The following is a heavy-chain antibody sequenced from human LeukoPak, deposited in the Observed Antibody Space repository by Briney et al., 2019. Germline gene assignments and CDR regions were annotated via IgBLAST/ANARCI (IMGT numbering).Heavy chain of an antibody. D-gene: IGHD3-10*01. Sequence: GGSLRLSCAASGFTFSSYGMNWVRQAPGKGLEWVSFISSSSSYINYADSVKGRFTISRDNAKNSLYLQMNSLRAEDTAVYYCARDPSHAYYYYGSGSYYVGYFDYWGQGTLVTVSS. CDR2: ISSSSSYI. J-gene: IGHJ4*02. CDR3: ARDPSHAYYYYGSGSYYVGYFDY. CDR1: GFTFSSYG. V-gene: IGHV3-21*01.